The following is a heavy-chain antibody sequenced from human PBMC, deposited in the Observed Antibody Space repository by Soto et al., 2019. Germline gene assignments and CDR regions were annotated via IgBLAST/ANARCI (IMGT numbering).Heavy chain of an antibody. V-gene: IGHV4-4*02. CDR2: IFHSGDT. CDR3: AYSTGWYRHDV. D-gene: IGHD6-19*01. J-gene: IGHJ3*01. CDR1: GDSISNSRW. Sequence: QVQLQESGPGLVKPSGTLSLTCAVSGDSISNSRWWPWVRQPPGKGLEWIGDIFHSGDTNYNPSLKSRVFISVDKSQNQFSLTVSSVTAADTAVYYCAYSTGWYRHDVWGQGTLVTVSS.